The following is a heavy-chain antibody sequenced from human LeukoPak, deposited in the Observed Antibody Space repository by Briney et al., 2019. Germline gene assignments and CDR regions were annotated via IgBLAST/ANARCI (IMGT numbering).Heavy chain of an antibody. D-gene: IGHD5-18*01. CDR3: AKAANENSFGYYY. CDR2: ITSSSGTI. Sequence: GGSLRLSCAASGFTFSSSSMNWVRQAPGKGLEWVSYITSSSGTIYYADSVKGRFTISRDNAKGSLYLQMNSLRAEDTAVYYCAKAANENSFGYYYWGQGTLVTVSS. J-gene: IGHJ4*02. CDR1: GFTFSSSS. V-gene: IGHV3-48*04.